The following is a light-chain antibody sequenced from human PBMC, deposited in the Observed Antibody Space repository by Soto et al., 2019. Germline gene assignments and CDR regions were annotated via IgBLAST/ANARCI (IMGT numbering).Light chain of an antibody. CDR1: SSDVGGYNY. V-gene: IGLV2-14*01. J-gene: IGLJ1*01. CDR2: EVS. CDR3: SSYTSSSTRV. Sequence: QSALTQPSSVSVSPGHSITISCTGTSSDVGGYNYVSWYQQHAGKAPKLMIYEVSNRPSGVSNRFSGSKSGNTASLTISGVQAEDEADYYCSSYTSSSTRVFGTGTKVTVL.